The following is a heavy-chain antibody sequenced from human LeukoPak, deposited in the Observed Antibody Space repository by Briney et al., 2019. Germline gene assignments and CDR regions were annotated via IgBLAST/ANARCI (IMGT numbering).Heavy chain of an antibody. CDR2: ISWNSGSI. CDR1: GFTFDDYA. V-gene: IGHV3-9*01. Sequence: GGSLRLSCATSGFTFDDYAMHWVRQAPGRGLEWVSSISWNSGSIGYADSVKGRFTVSRDNAKNSLYLQMNSLKAEDTALYYCAKDMALIYGSGSYFDYWGQGTLVTASS. J-gene: IGHJ4*02. CDR3: AKDMALIYGSGSYFDY. D-gene: IGHD3-10*01.